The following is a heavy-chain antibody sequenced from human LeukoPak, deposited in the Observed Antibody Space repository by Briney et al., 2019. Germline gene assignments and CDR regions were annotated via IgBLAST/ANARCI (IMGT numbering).Heavy chain of an antibody. CDR2: INPNSGGT. D-gene: IGHD2-2*01. V-gene: IGHV1-2*02. J-gene: IGHJ4*02. CDR1: GYTFTGYY. CDR3: ARAVLGYCSSTSCSPLDY. Sequence: ASVKVSCKASGYTFTGYYMHWVRQAPGQGLEWMGWINPNSGGTNYAQKFQGRVTMTRDTSISTAYMELSRLRSDDTAAYYCARAVLGYCSSTSCSPLDYWGQGTLVTVSS.